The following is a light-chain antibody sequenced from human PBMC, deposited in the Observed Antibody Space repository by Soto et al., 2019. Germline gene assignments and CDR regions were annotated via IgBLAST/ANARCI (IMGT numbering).Light chain of an antibody. Sequence: QPVLTQPASVSGSPGQSITISCTGTSSDIGDYDYVSWYQHLPGKAPKLLIFDVTHRPSGVSDRFSGSKSGNTASLTISGVRPEDEADYYCCSYTDIALDVVFGGGTQLTV. CDR1: SSDIGDYDY. CDR2: DVT. V-gene: IGLV2-14*01. CDR3: CSYTDIALDVV. J-gene: IGLJ2*01.